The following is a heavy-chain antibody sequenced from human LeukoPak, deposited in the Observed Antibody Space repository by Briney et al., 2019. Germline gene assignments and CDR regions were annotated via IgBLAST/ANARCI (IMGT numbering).Heavy chain of an antibody. J-gene: IGHJ4*02. D-gene: IGHD3-22*01. Sequence: PGGSLRLSCAASGFTFSSYAMSWVRQAPGKGLEWVSAISGSGGSTYYADSVKGRFTISRDNSKNTLDLQMNSLRAEDTAVYYCAKPTYYDRSGYSPFDYWGQGTLVTVSS. CDR3: AKPTYYDRSGYSPFDY. V-gene: IGHV3-23*01. CDR2: ISGSGGST. CDR1: GFTFSSYA.